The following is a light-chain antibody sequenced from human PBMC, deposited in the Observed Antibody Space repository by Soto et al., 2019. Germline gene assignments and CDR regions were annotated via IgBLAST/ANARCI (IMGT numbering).Light chain of an antibody. Sequence: DIQMTQSPSSLSASVGDRVTITCLASQSISSYLNWYHQKPGKAPKLLIYAASSLQSGVPSRFSGSGSGTDFTLTISSLQPEDFATYYCQQSYSTLITFGQGTRLEIK. CDR3: QQSYSTLIT. CDR1: QSISSY. CDR2: AAS. V-gene: IGKV1-39*01. J-gene: IGKJ5*01.